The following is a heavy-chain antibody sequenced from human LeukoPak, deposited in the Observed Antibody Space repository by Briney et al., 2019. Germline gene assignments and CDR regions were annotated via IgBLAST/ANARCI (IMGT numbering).Heavy chain of an antibody. CDR1: GFTFDDYA. CDR2: ISWNSGSI. CDR3: AKRKSLYYFDY. J-gene: IGHJ4*02. V-gene: IGHV3-9*01. Sequence: QSGRSLRLSCAASGFTFDDYAMHWVRQAPGKGLEWVSGISWNSGSIGYADSVKGRFTISRDNSKNTLYLQMNSLRAEDTAVYYCAKRKSLYYFDYWGQGTLVTVSS.